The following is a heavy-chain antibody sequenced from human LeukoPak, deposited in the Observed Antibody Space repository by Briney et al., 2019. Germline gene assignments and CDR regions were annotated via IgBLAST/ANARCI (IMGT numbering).Heavy chain of an antibody. Sequence: GGSLRLSCAASGFTFSSYWMSWVRQAPGKGLEWVANIKQDGSEEYYVDSVKGRFTISRDNAKNSLYLQMNSLRAEDTAVYYCAKDWRYSGSTDAFDIWGQGTMVTVSS. CDR1: GFTFSSYW. CDR2: IKQDGSEE. V-gene: IGHV3-7*04. D-gene: IGHD1-26*01. J-gene: IGHJ3*02. CDR3: AKDWRYSGSTDAFDI.